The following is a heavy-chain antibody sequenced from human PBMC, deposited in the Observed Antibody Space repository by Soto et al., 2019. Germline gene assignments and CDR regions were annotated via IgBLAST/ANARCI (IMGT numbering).Heavy chain of an antibody. CDR1: GDSVSSNSAA. CDR2: TYYRSKWYN. Sequence: PSQTLSLTCAISGDSVSSNSAAWNWIRQSPSRGLEWLGRTYYRSKWYNDYAVSVKSRITINPDTSKNQFSLQLNSVTPEDTAVYYCARDPLVLRFLEWLLSPVDYWGQGTLVTVSS. CDR3: ARDPLVLRFLEWLLSPVDY. D-gene: IGHD3-3*01. J-gene: IGHJ4*02. V-gene: IGHV6-1*01.